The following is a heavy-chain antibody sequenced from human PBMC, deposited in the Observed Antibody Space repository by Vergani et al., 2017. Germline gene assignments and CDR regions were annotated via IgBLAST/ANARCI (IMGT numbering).Heavy chain of an antibody. V-gene: IGHV3-23*01. CDR1: GFTFNHYA. Sequence: EVQLLESGGGLVQPGGSLRLSCAASGFTFNHYAMNWVRQAPGKGLEWVSGISGSGGSTYYAGSVKGRFTSSRDSSKNTLYLQMNSLSAGDTAVYYCAKANPRNSGYDYLYYYHAMDVWGQGTTVTVSS. CDR3: AKANPRNSGYDYLYYYHAMDV. J-gene: IGHJ6*02. CDR2: ISGSGGST. D-gene: IGHD5-12*01.